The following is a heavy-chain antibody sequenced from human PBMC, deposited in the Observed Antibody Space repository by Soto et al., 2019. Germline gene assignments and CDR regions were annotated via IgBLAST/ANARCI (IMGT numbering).Heavy chain of an antibody. Sequence: ASVKASCQSSGYTFTNYYIHWVRQAPGQGLEWMGLINPADGWTTYAQEFQGAVTMTRDTSTSTVYMELRSLLYDDTAFYYCAREDRSTDHWGQGKLVTVSS. CDR3: AREDRSTDH. CDR2: INPADGWT. CDR1: GYTFTNYY. J-gene: IGHJ4*02. V-gene: IGHV1-46*01.